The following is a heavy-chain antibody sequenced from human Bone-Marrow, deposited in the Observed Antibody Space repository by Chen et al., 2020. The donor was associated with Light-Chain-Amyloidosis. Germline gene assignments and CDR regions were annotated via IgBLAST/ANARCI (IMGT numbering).Heavy chain of an antibody. V-gene: IGHV3-49*04. CDR2: IRSKAYGGTT. J-gene: IGHJ5*02. CDR3: TRDVPSKARFLEWVGFDP. CDR1: GFTFGDYA. Sequence: EVQLVESGGGLVQPGRSLGLSCTASGFTFGDYAMSWVRQAPGKGLEWVGFIRSKAYGGTTEYAASVKGRFTISRDDSKSIAYLQMNSLKTEDTAVYYCTRDVPSKARFLEWVGFDPWGQGTLVTVSS. D-gene: IGHD3-3*01.